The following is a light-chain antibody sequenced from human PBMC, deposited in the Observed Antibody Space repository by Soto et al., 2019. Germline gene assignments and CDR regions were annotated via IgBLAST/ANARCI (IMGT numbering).Light chain of an antibody. V-gene: IGKV1-5*03. CDR3: QQYKSFSLT. J-gene: IGKJ4*01. CDR2: KTS. Sequence: DIQMTQSPSTLSASVGDSVTITCRASQSIDSWLAWYQQKPGKAPKLLIYKTSNLESGVPSRFSGSGSGTEFSLTISSLQPDDFATYYCQQYKSFSLTFGGGTKVDIK. CDR1: QSIDSW.